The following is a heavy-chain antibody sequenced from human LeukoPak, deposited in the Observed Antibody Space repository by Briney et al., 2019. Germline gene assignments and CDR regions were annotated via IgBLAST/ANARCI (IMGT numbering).Heavy chain of an antibody. J-gene: IGHJ6*03. CDR2: ISGSGGST. Sequence: GGSLRLSCAASGFTFSSYVMSWVLQAPGKGLEWDSGISGSGGSTYYADSVKGRFTISRDNSKNTLYLQMNSLGAEDTAVYYCATTLLRASTYMDVCGKGTTVTVSS. V-gene: IGHV3-23*01. CDR3: ATTLLRASTYMDV. D-gene: IGHD1-1*01. CDR1: GFTFSSYV.